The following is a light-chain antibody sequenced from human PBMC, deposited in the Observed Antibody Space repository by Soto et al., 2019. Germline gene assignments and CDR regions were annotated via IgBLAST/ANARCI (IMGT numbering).Light chain of an antibody. CDR2: GAS. Sequence: DIRMTQSPSSLSASVGDRVTITCRARQNINTYLNWYQQKPGKAPNLLIYGASNLQSGVPSRFSGSGSGTEFTLTITNLNPEDFATFYCQQTYTTPQTFGHGTKVEFK. J-gene: IGKJ1*01. CDR3: QQTYTTPQT. V-gene: IGKV1-39*01. CDR1: QNINTY.